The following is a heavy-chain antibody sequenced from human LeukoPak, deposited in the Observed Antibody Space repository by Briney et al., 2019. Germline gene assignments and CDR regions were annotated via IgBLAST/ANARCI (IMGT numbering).Heavy chain of an antibody. CDR2: INPNSGGT. CDR1: GYTFTDYY. D-gene: IGHD6-19*01. Sequence: ASVKVSCKASGYTFTDYYMHWVRQAPGQGLEWMGWINPNSGGTNYAQKFQGRVTMTRDTSISTAYMELSRLRSDDTAVYYCARDYSSGWYSVDYWGQGTLITVSS. J-gene: IGHJ4*02. V-gene: IGHV1-2*02. CDR3: ARDYSSGWYSVDY.